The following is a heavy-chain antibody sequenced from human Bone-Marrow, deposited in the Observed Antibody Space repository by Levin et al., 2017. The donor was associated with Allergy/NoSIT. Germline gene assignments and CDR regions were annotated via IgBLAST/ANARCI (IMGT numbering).Heavy chain of an antibody. D-gene: IGHD1-1*01. V-gene: IGHV3-21*01. CDR2: ISSSSSYI. CDR1: GFTFSSYS. CDR3: AREGPPNFAPVAGAEYFQH. J-gene: IGHJ1*01. Sequence: PGGSLRLSCAASGFTFSSYSMNWVRQAPGKGLEWVSSISSSSSYIYYADSVKGRFTISRDNAKNSLYLQMNSLRAEGTAVYYCAREGPPNFAPVAGAEYFQHWGQGTLVTVSS.